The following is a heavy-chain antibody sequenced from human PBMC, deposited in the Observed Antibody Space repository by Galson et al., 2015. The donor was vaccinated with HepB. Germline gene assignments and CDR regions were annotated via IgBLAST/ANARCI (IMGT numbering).Heavy chain of an antibody. CDR3: AGYGDYYFDY. CDR1: GGSISSGGYY. CDR2: IYYTGST. V-gene: IGHV4-31*03. Sequence: LTCTVSGGSISSGGYYWSWIRQHPGKGLEWIGYIYYTGSTYYNPSLKSRVTISLDTSKKQFSLKLSSVTAADTAVYYCAGYGDYYFDYWGQGTLVTVSP. D-gene: IGHD4-17*01. J-gene: IGHJ4*02.